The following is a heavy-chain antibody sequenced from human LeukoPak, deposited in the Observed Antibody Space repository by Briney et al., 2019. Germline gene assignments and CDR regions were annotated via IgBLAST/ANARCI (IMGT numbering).Heavy chain of an antibody. Sequence: GASVTVSCKASGYTFTSYDINWVRQAPGQGLEWMGWMNPNSGNTGYAQKFQGRVTMTRNTSISTAYMELSSLRSEDTAVYYCARGVLWFGESLDYWGQGTLVTVSS. CDR1: GYTFTSYD. CDR3: ARGVLWFGESLDY. D-gene: IGHD3-10*01. V-gene: IGHV1-8*01. J-gene: IGHJ4*02. CDR2: MNPNSGNT.